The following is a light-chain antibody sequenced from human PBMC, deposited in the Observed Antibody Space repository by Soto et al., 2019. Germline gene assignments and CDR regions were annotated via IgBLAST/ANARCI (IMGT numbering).Light chain of an antibody. CDR3: QQRNNWPPT. CDR1: QSVGSS. V-gene: IGKV3-11*01. J-gene: IGKJ5*01. Sequence: EIVLTQSPATLSLSPGERATLSCRAGQSVGSSLAWYQQKPGQAPRLLIYDASNRATGIPARFSGSGSGTDFTLTISSLEPEDFALYFCQQRNNWPPTFGQGTRLDIK. CDR2: DAS.